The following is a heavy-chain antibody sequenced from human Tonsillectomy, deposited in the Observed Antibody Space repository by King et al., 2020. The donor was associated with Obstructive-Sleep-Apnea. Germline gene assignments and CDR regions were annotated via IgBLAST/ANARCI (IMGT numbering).Heavy chain of an antibody. V-gene: IGHV3-30-3*01. J-gene: IGHJ4*02. D-gene: IGHD5-12*01. CDR1: GFVFTSYK. Sequence: VQLVERGGGVVQPGRSLRLSCAASGFVFTSYKMFWVRQAPGKGPEWVAVISFDGTKKYYADSVKGRFTISKDTSKNTLYLQMNSLRTDDTAVYYCTKDGGWLPPDWGQGTLVTVSS. CDR3: TKDGGWLPPD. CDR2: ISFDGTKK.